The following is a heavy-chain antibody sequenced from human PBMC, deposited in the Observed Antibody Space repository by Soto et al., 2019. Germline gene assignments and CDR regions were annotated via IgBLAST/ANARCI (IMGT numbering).Heavy chain of an antibody. V-gene: IGHV1-69*01. CDR3: AREGPRIAAAGQYSYGMDV. CDR1: GGTFSSYA. CDR2: IIPIFGTA. Sequence: QVQLVQSGAEVKKPGSSVKVSCKASGGTFSSYAISWVRQAPGQGLEWMGGIIPIFGTANYAQKFQGRVTITADESTSTAYMGLSSLRSEDTAVYYCAREGPRIAAAGQYSYGMDVWGQGTTVTVSS. D-gene: IGHD6-13*01. J-gene: IGHJ6*02.